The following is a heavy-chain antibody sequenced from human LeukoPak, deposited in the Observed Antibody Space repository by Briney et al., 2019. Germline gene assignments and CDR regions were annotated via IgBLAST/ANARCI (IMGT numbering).Heavy chain of an antibody. J-gene: IGHJ5*02. CDR3: ARDYRLSMVRGVTIWFDP. Sequence: SETLSLTCTVSGGSISSSSYYWGWIRQPPGKGLEWIGSIYYSGSTYYNPSLKSRVTISVDTSKNQFSLKLSSVTAADTAVYYCARDYRLSMVRGVTIWFDPWGQGTLVTVSS. V-gene: IGHV4-39*07. CDR2: IYYSGST. CDR1: GGSISSSSYY. D-gene: IGHD3-10*01.